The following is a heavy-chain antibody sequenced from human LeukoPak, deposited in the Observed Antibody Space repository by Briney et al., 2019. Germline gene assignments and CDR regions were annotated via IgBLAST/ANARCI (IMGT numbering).Heavy chain of an antibody. J-gene: IGHJ3*02. D-gene: IGHD3-9*01. CDR1: GGSISSYY. CDR2: IYYSGST. CDR3: ARCRLLGYFDWPDAFDI. Sequence: PSETLSLTCTVSGGSISSYYWSWIRQPPGKGLEWIGYIYYSGSTNYNPSLKSRVTISVDTSKNQFSLKLSSVTAADTAVYYCARCRLLGYFDWPDAFDIWGQGTMVTVSS. V-gene: IGHV4-59*01.